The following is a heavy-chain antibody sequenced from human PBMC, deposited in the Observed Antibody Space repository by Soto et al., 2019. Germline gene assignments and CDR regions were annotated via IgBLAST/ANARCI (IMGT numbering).Heavy chain of an antibody. CDR2: ISSSSSYI. V-gene: IGHV3-21*01. D-gene: IGHD2-15*01. CDR3: ARDPSVVVVAADAFDI. J-gene: IGHJ3*02. Sequence: EVQLVESGGGLVKPGGSLRLSCAASGFTFSSYSMNWVRQAPGKGLEWVSSISSSSSYIYYADSVKGRFTISRDNAKNSLYLQMNSLRAEDTAVYYCARDPSVVVVAADAFDIWGQGTMVTVYS. CDR1: GFTFSSYS.